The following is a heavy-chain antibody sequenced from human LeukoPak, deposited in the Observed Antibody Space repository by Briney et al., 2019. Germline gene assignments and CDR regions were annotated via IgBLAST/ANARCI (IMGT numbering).Heavy chain of an antibody. J-gene: IGHJ4*02. Sequence: SETLSLTCTVSGGSISSSSYYWGWIRQPPGKGLEWIGSIYYSGSTYYNPSLKSRVTISVDTSKNQFSLKLSSVTAADTAVYYCAREQSEYYYDSSGNHYFDYWGQGTLVTVSS. V-gene: IGHV4-39*07. CDR3: AREQSEYYYDSSGNHYFDY. D-gene: IGHD3-22*01. CDR1: GGSISSSSYY. CDR2: IYYSGST.